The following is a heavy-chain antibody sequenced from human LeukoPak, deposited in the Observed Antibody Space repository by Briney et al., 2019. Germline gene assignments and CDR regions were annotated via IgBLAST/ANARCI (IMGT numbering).Heavy chain of an antibody. V-gene: IGHV3-74*01. CDR1: GFTFSRYW. CDR3: TANWFDP. Sequence: GGSLRLSCAAFGFTFSRYWMHWVRQAPGKGLVWVSRINSDASRTNYADSVKGRFTISRDNAKNTLYLHMNSLRAEDTAVYYCTANWFDPWGQGTLVTVSS. J-gene: IGHJ5*02. CDR2: INSDASRT.